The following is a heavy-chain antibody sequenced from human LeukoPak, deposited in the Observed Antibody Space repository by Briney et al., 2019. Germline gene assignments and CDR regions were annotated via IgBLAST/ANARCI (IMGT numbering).Heavy chain of an antibody. V-gene: IGHV1-69*05. CDR3: ARVLGGIVGATGLDY. CDR2: IIPIFGTA. D-gene: IGHD1-26*01. J-gene: IGHJ4*02. Sequence: SVKVSCKASGGTFSSYAISWVPQAPGQGLEWMGGIIPIFGTANYAQKFQGRVTITTDESTSTAYMELSSLTSEDTAVYYSARVLGGIVGATGLDYWGQGTLVTVSS. CDR1: GGTFSSYA.